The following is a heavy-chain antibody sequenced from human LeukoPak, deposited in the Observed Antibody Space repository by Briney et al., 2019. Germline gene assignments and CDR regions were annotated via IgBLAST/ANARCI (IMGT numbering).Heavy chain of an antibody. CDR2: ISAYNGNT. D-gene: IGHD3-22*01. J-gene: IGHJ3*02. Sequence: ASVKVSCKASGYTFTSYGISWVRQAPGQGLEWMGWISAYNGNTNYAQKLQGRVTMTTDTSTSTAYMELRSLRSDDTAVYYCASSYYDSSGYYLRRIGAFDIWGQGTMVTVSS. CDR3: ASSYYDSSGYYLRRIGAFDI. V-gene: IGHV1-18*01. CDR1: GYTFTSYG.